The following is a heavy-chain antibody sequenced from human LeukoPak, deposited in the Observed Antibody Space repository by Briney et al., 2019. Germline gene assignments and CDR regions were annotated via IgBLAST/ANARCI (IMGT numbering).Heavy chain of an antibody. CDR2: IYSGGST. Sequence: GGSLRLSCAVSGFTFSGFWMSWSRQAPGKGLEWVSVIYSGGSTYYADSVKGRFTISRDNSKNTLYLQMNSLRAEDTAVYYCARANLYWGQGTLVTVSS. V-gene: IGHV3-53*01. CDR3: ARANLY. J-gene: IGHJ4*02. CDR1: GFTFSGFW.